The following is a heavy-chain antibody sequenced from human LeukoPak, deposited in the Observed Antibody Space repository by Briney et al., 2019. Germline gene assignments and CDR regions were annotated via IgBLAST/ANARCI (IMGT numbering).Heavy chain of an antibody. J-gene: IGHJ4*02. V-gene: IGHV3-23*01. CDR1: GFTFSSYD. CDR2: ISRSGGTT. CDR3: ARDLIYGSGSYYDTDYDY. Sequence: PGGSLRLSCAASGFTFSSYDMTWVRQTPGKGLEWVALISRSGGTTYYADSVKGRFTISRDNSKNTLYLQMNSLRAEDTAVYYCARDLIYGSGSYYDTDYDYWGQGTLVTVSS. D-gene: IGHD3-10*01.